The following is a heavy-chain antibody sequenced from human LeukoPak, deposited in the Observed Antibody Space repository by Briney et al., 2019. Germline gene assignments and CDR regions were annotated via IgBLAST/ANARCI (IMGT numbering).Heavy chain of an antibody. CDR2: FSYSGST. D-gene: IGHD3-10*01. Sequence: SETLSLTCTLSGGSITSDYWSWIRQSPGKGLEWIGYFSYSGSTHYSPSLTSRVAISVDTSRNQLSLKLRSVTAADTAVYYCARSELLWFGGVNSGFDYWGQGTLVTVSS. CDR3: ARSELLWFGGVNSGFDY. J-gene: IGHJ4*02. CDR1: GGSITSDY. V-gene: IGHV4-59*08.